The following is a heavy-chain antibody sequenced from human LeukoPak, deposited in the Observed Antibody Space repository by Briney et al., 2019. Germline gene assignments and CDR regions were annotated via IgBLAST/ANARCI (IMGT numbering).Heavy chain of an antibody. CDR1: GGTFSSYA. CDR2: IIPIFGTA. Sequence: SVKVSCKASGGTFSSYAISWVRQAPGQGLEWMGGIIPIFGTANYAQKFQGRVTMTRDMSTSTVYMELSSLRSEDTAVYHCARAWSGGHNYFGGYWGQGTLVTVSS. D-gene: IGHD5-24*01. J-gene: IGHJ4*02. V-gene: IGHV1-69*05. CDR3: ARAWSGGHNYFGGY.